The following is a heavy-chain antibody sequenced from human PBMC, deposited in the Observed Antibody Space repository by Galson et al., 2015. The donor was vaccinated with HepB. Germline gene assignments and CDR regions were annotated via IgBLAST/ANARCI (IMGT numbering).Heavy chain of an antibody. CDR2: IDGGGTT. V-gene: IGHV3-53*01. Sequence: SLRLSCAASGFDVSNNYMGWVRQAPGKGLEWVSVIDGGGTTHYADPVKGRFAISRDNSKNTLYLQMDTLRAEDTAVYHCGSSSVNWGPDGFDIWGQGTMVTVSS. J-gene: IGHJ3*02. CDR1: GFDVSNNY. CDR3: GSSSVNWGPDGFDI. D-gene: IGHD7-27*01.